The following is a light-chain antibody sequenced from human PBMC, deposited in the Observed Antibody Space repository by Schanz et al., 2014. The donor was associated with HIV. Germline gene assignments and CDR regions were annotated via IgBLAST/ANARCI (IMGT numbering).Light chain of an antibody. CDR1: SSDVGGYNY. V-gene: IGLV2-11*01. Sequence: QSAPTQPASVSGSPGQSITISCTGTSSDVGGYNYVSWYQHHPGKAPKLMIFDVTERPSGVPDRLSGSKSGNTASLTISGLQAEDEAVYYCCSYAGSYTWVFGGGTKLTVL. CDR3: CSYAGSYTWV. CDR2: DVT. J-gene: IGLJ3*02.